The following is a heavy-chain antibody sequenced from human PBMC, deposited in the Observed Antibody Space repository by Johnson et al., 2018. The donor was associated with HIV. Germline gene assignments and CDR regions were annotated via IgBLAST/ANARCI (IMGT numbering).Heavy chain of an antibody. D-gene: IGHD3-3*01. CDR3: ARGRGLQFLEWPTGLWSAFDI. CDR1: GFTFDDYG. V-gene: IGHV3-66*02. J-gene: IGHJ3*02. Sequence: VQLVESGGGVVRPGGSLRLSCAASGFTFDDYGMTWVRQAPGKGLEWVSVIYSGGSTYYADSVRGRFTISRDNSKNTLYLQMNSLRAEDTAVYYCARGRGLQFLEWPTGLWSAFDIWGQGTMVTVSS. CDR2: IYSGGST.